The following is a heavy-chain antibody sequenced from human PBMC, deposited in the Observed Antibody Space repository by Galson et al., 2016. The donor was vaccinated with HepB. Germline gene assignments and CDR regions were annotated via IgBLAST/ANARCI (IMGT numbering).Heavy chain of an antibody. Sequence: SETLSLTCTVSGGSISSGDYWWGWIRHPPGKRLEWIGIIYSSGHTHYNPSLKSRVTISIDTSKNQFSLKLTSVTAADTAIYYCARGACTVTSCLEYWGQGSQVTVSS. CDR3: ARGACTVTSCLEY. J-gene: IGHJ4*02. CDR1: GGSISSGDYW. CDR2: IYSSGHT. D-gene: IGHD4-11*01. V-gene: IGHV4-39*01.